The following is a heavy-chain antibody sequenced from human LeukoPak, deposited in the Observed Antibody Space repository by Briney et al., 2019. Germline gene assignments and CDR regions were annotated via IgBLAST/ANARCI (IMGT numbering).Heavy chain of an antibody. CDR1: GFTFSSYA. CDR3: ARDVPRYCSSTSCLKTGDDY. CDR2: ISGSGGST. J-gene: IGHJ4*02. Sequence: GGSLRLSCAASGFTFSSYAMSWVRQAPGKGLEWVSAISGSGGSTYYADSVKGRFTISRDNSKNTLYLQMNSLRAEDTAVYYCARDVPRYCSSTSCLKTGDDYWGQGTLVTVSS. D-gene: IGHD2-2*01. V-gene: IGHV3-23*01.